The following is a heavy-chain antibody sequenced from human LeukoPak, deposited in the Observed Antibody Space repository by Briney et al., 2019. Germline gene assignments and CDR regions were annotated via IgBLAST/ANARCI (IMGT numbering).Heavy chain of an antibody. CDR3: ARHLIVGATTGDYYYMDV. V-gene: IGHV1-69*05. CDR2: IIPIFGTA. D-gene: IGHD1-26*01. CDR1: GGTFSSYA. J-gene: IGHJ6*03. Sequence: SVKVSFKASGGTFSSYAISWVRQAPGQGLEWMGGIIPIFGTANYAQKFQGRVTITTDESTSTAYMELSSLRSEDTAVYYCARHLIVGATTGDYYYMDVWGKGTTVTVSS.